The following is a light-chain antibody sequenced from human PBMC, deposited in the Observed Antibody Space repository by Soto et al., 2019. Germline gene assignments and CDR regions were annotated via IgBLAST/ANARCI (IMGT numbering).Light chain of an antibody. J-gene: IGKJ1*01. CDR3: QQYNSYWRT. CDR1: QTISNW. Sequence: DIQMTQSPSTLSASVVDRVTITCRASQTISNWLAWYQQKPGKAPKLLIYDASSLESGVPSRFSGSGSGTEFTLTISSLQPDDFATYYCQQYNSYWRTFGQGTKVDI. CDR2: DAS. V-gene: IGKV1-5*01.